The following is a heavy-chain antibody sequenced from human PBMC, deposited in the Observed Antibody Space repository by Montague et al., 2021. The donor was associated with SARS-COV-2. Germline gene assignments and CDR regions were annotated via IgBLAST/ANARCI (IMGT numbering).Heavy chain of an antibody. D-gene: IGHD5-24*01. CDR3: ARGDGLGLYTWYAFDI. V-gene: IGHV6-1*01. CDR1: GDSVSGDNVS. Sequence: CAISGDSVSGDNVSWNWIRQSPSRGLEWLGRTYYRSRWFYHYEVSMRGRISIKADTSKNQFSLQLDSVTPEDTAVYYCARGDGLGLYTWYAFDIWGQGTLVTVSS. J-gene: IGHJ3*02. CDR2: TYYRSRWFY.